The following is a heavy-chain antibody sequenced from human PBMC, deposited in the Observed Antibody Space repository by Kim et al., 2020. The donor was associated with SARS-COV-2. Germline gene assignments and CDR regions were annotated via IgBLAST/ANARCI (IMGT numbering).Heavy chain of an antibody. CDR2: INHSGST. J-gene: IGHJ4*02. Sequence: SETLSLTCAVYGGSFSGYYWSWIRQPPGKGLEWIGEINHSGSTNYNPSLKSRVTISVDTSKNQFSLKLSSVTAADTAVYYCARGLYGDYYFDYWGQGTLGTVSS. CDR1: GGSFSGYY. V-gene: IGHV4-34*01. D-gene: IGHD4-17*01. CDR3: ARGLYGDYYFDY.